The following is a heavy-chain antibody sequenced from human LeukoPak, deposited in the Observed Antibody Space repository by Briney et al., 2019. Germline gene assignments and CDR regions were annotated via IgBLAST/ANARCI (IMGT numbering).Heavy chain of an antibody. D-gene: IGHD1-26*01. CDR3: AREWELIDY. V-gene: IGHV4-61*02. CDR2: IYTSGST. CDR1: GGSISSGSYY. Sequence: SQTLSLTCTVSGGSISSGSYYWSWIRQPAGKGLEWIGRIYTSGSTNYNPSLKSRVTISVDTSKNQFSLKLSSVTAADTAVYYCAREWELIDYWRQGTLVTVSS. J-gene: IGHJ4*02.